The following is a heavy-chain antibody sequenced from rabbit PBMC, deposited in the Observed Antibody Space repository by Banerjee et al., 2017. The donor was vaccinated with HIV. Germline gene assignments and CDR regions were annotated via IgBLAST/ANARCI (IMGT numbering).Heavy chain of an antibody. CDR2: IYAGSSGST. V-gene: IGHV1S45*01. CDR3: ARVVSGYYHFDL. CDR1: GFDFSSNA. J-gene: IGHJ4*01. Sequence: QQQLEESGGDLVKPGASLTLTCTASGFDFSSNAMCWVRQAPGKGLEWIACIYAGSSGSTYYASWAKGRFTISKTSSTTVTLQMTSLTAADTATYFCARVVSGYYHFDLWGPGTLVTVS. D-gene: IGHD1-1*01.